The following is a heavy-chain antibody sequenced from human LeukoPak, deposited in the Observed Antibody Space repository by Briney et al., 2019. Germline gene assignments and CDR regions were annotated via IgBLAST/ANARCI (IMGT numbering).Heavy chain of an antibody. CDR3: ATDKSYCSGGSCYSDVVDY. Sequence: GASVKVSCKASGGTFITYAIGWVRQAPGKGLEWMGGFDPEDGETIYAQKFQGRVTMTEDTSTDTAYMELSSLRSEDTAVYYCATDKSYCSGGSCYSDVVDYWGQGTLVTVSS. CDR2: FDPEDGET. J-gene: IGHJ4*02. D-gene: IGHD2-15*01. V-gene: IGHV1-24*01. CDR1: GGTFITYA.